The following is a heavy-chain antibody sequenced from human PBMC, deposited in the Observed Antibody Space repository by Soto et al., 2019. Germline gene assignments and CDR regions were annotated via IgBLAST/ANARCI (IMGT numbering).Heavy chain of an antibody. J-gene: IGHJ4*02. D-gene: IGHD1-26*01. V-gene: IGHV3-64D*06. CDR3: VKNSLGATSAPSY. Sequence: GGSLRLSCSASGFTFSSYAMHWVRQAPGKGLEYVSAISSNGGSTYYADSVKGRFTISRDNSKNTLYLQMSSLRAEDTAVYYCVKNSLGATSAPSYWGQGTLVTVSS. CDR2: ISSNGGST. CDR1: GFTFSSYA.